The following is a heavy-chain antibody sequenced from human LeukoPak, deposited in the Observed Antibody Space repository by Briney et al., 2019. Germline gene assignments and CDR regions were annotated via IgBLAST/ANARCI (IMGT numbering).Heavy chain of an antibody. J-gene: IGHJ4*02. V-gene: IGHV4-59*01. CDR1: GGSISSYY. Sequence: PSETLSLTCTVSGGSISSYYWSWIRQPPGKGLEWIGYIYYSGSTNYNPSLKSRVTISVDTPKNQFSLKLSSVTAADTAVYYCARSSGWGSSSVDYWGQGTLVTVSS. CDR2: IYYSGST. D-gene: IGHD6-13*01. CDR3: ARSSGWGSSSVDY.